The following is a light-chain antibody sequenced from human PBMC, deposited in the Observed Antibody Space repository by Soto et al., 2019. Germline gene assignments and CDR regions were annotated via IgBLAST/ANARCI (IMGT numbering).Light chain of an antibody. V-gene: IGKV3-15*01. Sequence: EIMMTQSPATMSVSPGERATLSCRASQSVSNNLAWYQQKPGQAPRLLNCYASTRATGIPARFSGSGSGTEFTLTISSLQSEDFALYYCQQYNNWPPITFGQGTRLEIK. J-gene: IGKJ5*01. CDR1: QSVSNN. CDR3: QQYNNWPPIT. CDR2: YAS.